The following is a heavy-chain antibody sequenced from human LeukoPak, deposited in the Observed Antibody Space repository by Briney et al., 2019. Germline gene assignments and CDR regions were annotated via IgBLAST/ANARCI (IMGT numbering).Heavy chain of an antibody. Sequence: AAVKVSCMASRYTFTGYYMQWVRQAAGQGREWMGWINPNRGETNYAQKLQGRVTMTRDTAISPAYMEVSRLRSDDTGVYYCARDRVAAATSSYYYYYRELWAKG. CDR3: ARDRVAAATSSYYYYYREL. CDR1: RYTFTGYY. CDR2: INPNRGET. J-gene: IGHJ6*03. D-gene: IGHD2-15*01. V-gene: IGHV1-2*02.